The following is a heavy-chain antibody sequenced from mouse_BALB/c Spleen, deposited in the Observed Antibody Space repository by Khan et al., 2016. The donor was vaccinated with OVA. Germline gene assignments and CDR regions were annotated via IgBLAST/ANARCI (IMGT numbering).Heavy chain of an antibody. Sequence: EVELVESGGDLVKPGGSLKLSCAASGFTFSSYSMSWVRQTPDKRLEWVASFSSGGDYTYYPDSVKGRFSISRDNAKNTLYLQMSDLKSEDTAMYYCGDHLTGSLAYWGQGTLVTVSA. D-gene: IGHD4-1*01. CDR2: FSSGGDYT. CDR1: GFTFSSYS. J-gene: IGHJ3*01. V-gene: IGHV5-6*01. CDR3: GDHLTGSLAY.